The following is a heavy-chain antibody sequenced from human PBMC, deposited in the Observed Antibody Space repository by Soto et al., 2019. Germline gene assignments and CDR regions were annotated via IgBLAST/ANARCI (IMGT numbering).Heavy chain of an antibody. J-gene: IGHJ3*01. CDR3: AKERHDRNTRTDAFDV. CDR1: GFTFTAHY. V-gene: IGHV3-11*01. Sequence: PWGSRRLSCVASGFTFTAHYINWIRQAPWKGLEWLPYLTTHGTYTYYAESVRGRLTISRDNAKGLVYLQINDLRDEDSGVYFCAKERHDRNTRTDAFDVWGPGTTVTVSS. D-gene: IGHD1-1*01. CDR2: LTTHGTYT.